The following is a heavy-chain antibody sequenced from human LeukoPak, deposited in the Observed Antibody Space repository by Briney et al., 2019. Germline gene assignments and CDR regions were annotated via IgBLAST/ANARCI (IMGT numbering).Heavy chain of an antibody. J-gene: IGHJ6*03. CDR1: GGTFSSYA. V-gene: IGHV1-69*06. CDR2: IIPIFGTA. D-gene: IGHD6-6*01. CDR3: AQGYSSSPGWVYYYYMDV. Sequence: AASVTVSCKASGGTFSSYAISWVRQAPGQGLEWMGGIIPIFGTANYAQKFQGRVTITADKSTSTAYMELSSLRSEDTAVYYCAQGYSSSPGWVYYYYMDVWGKGTTVTVS.